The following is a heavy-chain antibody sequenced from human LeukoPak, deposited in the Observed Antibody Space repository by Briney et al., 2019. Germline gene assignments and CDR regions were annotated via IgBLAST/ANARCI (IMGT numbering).Heavy chain of an antibody. CDR3: ARDRGYSTWRDYYGMDV. CDR1: GGSISSGGYY. V-gene: IGHV4-61*08. J-gene: IGHJ6*02. CDR2: IYYSGST. Sequence: SETLSLTCAVSGGSISSGGYYWSWIRQPPGKGLEWIGYIYYSGSTNYNPSLKSRVTISVDTSKNQFSLKLSSVTAADTAVYYCARDRGYSTWRDYYGMDVWGQGTTVTVSS. D-gene: IGHD6-13*01.